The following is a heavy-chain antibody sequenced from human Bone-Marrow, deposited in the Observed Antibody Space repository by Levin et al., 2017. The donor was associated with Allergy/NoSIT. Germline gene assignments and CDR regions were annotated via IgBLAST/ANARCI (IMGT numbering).Heavy chain of an antibody. Sequence: WGSLRLSCAASGFSFSTSWMYWVRQAPGTGLEWVAIIRHDCRSLSYLDSVKGRFTISRDNAKNSLHLQMNSLRAEDTAVYYCARGTEDCWGQGTLVTVSS. V-gene: IGHV3-7*01. CDR1: GFSFSTSW. CDR3: ARGTEDC. J-gene: IGHJ4*02. CDR2: IRHDCRSL.